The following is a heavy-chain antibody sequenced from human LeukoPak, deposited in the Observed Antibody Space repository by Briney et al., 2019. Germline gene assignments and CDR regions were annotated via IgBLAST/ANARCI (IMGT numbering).Heavy chain of an antibody. D-gene: IGHD2-8*01. CDR3: ARDATYCTNGVCYARFDY. CDR2: ISGSSSYL. V-gene: IGHV3-21*01. Sequence: PGGALRLSCAACGCTFRRYSMNWVRQAPGKGRAGVSSISGSSSYLYYADSLKGRFTISRDNAQNSLYLEMNSLRAEDTAVYYCARDATYCTNGVCYARFDYWGQGTLVTVSS. CDR1: GCTFRRYS. J-gene: IGHJ4*02.